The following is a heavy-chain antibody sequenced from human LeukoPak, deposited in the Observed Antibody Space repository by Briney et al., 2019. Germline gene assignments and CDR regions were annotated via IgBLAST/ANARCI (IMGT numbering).Heavy chain of an antibody. CDR1: GFTLSSYN. D-gene: IGHD3-22*01. CDR3: ARDPEPYYFDSSGPLFGH. Sequence: GGSLRLSCAASGFTLSSYNVHWVRQAPGQGLEWVAVISSDGHHKYYTDSVKGRFSISRDISKNTLYLQMSSLRADDTAVYYCARDPEPYYFDSSGPLFGHWGQGTLVTVSS. J-gene: IGHJ4*02. V-gene: IGHV3-30*04. CDR2: ISSDGHHK.